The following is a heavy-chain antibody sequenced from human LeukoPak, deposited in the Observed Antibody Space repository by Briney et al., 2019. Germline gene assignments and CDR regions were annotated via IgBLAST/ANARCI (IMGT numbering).Heavy chain of an antibody. J-gene: IGHJ4*02. V-gene: IGHV4-61*02. D-gene: IGHD2-21*02. CDR3: ARDREGDPFDY. CDR2: IYTSGST. Sequence: SETLSLTCTVSGGSISSGSYYWSWIRQPAGKGLEWIGRIYTSGSTNYNPSLKSRVTISVDTSKNQFSLKLSSVTAADTAVYYCARDREGDPFDYWGQGTLVTVSS. CDR1: GGSISSGSYY.